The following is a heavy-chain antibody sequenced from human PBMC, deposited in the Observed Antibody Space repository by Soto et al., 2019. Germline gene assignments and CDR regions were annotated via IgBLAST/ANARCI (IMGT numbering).Heavy chain of an antibody. Sequence: ASVKVSCKVSGYTLTELSMHWVRQAPGKGLEWMGGFDPEDGETIYAQKFQGRVTMTEDTSTDTAYMELSSLRSEDTAVYYCATTTDWDSNVGYWGQGTLVTVSS. D-gene: IGHD4-4*01. V-gene: IGHV1-24*01. CDR1: GYTLTELS. J-gene: IGHJ4*02. CDR2: FDPEDGET. CDR3: ATTTDWDSNVGY.